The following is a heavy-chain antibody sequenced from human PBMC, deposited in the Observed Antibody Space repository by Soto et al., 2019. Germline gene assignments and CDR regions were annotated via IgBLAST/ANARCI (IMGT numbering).Heavy chain of an antibody. CDR2: IDHSGSA. Sequence: QVQLQESGPGLVKPSQTLSLTCTVSAGSIRSGDYYWTWIRQPPGKGLEWIGYIDHSGSAYYNPSLKSRATISIDTSNNQFSPKMISVAAADTAVYYCAGELGTFYFDHWGQGTLVTVSS. D-gene: IGHD7-27*01. J-gene: IGHJ4*02. CDR3: AGELGTFYFDH. CDR1: AGSIRSGDYY. V-gene: IGHV4-30-4*01.